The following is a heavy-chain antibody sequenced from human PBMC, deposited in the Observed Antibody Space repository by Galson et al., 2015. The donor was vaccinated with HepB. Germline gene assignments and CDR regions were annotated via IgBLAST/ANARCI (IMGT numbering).Heavy chain of an antibody. Sequence: SLRLSCAASGFTFSSYWMSWVRQAPGKGLEWVANIKQDGSEKYYVDSVKGRFTISRDNAKNSLYLQMNSLRAEDTAVYYCAREAGYCSSTSCYLVGDWYFDLWGRGTLVTVSS. CDR3: AREAGYCSSTSCYLVGDWYFDL. V-gene: IGHV3-7*03. D-gene: IGHD2-2*01. J-gene: IGHJ2*01. CDR2: IKQDGSEK. CDR1: GFTFSSYW.